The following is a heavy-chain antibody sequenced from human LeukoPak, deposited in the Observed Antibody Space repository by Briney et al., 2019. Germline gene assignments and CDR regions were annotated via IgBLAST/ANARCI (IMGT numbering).Heavy chain of an antibody. CDR2: ISWNSGSI. CDR3: ATGYYYDSSGYYYVRAEYFQH. J-gene: IGHJ1*01. CDR1: GFTFDDYA. Sequence: GRSLRLSCAASGFTFDDYAMHWVRQAPGKGLEWVSGISWNSGSIVYADSVKGRFTISRDNAKNSLYLQMNSLRAEDTALYYCATGYYYDSSGYYYVRAEYFQHWGQGTLVTVSS. V-gene: IGHV3-9*01. D-gene: IGHD3-22*01.